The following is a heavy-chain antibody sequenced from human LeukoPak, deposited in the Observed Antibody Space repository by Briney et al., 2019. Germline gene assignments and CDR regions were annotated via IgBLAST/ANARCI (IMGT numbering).Heavy chain of an antibody. V-gene: IGHV1-69*04. CDR1: GGTFSSYA. CDR3: ATDPSIAARPGFDY. CDR2: IIPSLGIA. D-gene: IGHD6-6*01. J-gene: IGHJ4*02. Sequence: AVKVSCKASGGTFSSYASSWVRQAPGQGLEWMGRIIPSLGIANYAQKFQGRVTITADKSTSTAYMELSSLRSEATAVYYCATDPSIAARPGFDYWGQGTLVTVSS.